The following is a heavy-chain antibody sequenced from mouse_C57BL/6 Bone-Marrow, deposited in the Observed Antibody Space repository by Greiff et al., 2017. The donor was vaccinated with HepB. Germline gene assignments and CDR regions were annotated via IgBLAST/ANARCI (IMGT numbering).Heavy chain of an antibody. J-gene: IGHJ4*01. V-gene: IGHV1-72*01. Sequence: QVQLKQPGAELVKPGASVKLSCKASGYTFTSYWMHWVKQRPGRGLEWIGRIDPNSGGTKYNEKFKSKATLTVDKPSSTAYMQLSSLTSEDSAVYYCARSASPDDPFPYAMDYWGQGTSVTVSS. CDR3: ARSASPDDPFPYAMDY. CDR2: IDPNSGGT. D-gene: IGHD1-2*01. CDR1: GYTFTSYW.